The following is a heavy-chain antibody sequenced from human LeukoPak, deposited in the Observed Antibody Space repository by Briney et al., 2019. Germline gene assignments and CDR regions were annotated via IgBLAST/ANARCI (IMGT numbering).Heavy chain of an antibody. D-gene: IGHD6-13*01. Sequence: GGSLRLSCAASGFTVSSNYMSWVRQAPGKGLEWVSVIYSGGSTYYADSVKGRFTISRDNSKNTLYLQMNSLRAEDTAVYYCASLYSSSWSPLGYWGQGTPVTVSS. CDR2: IYSGGST. CDR1: GFTVSSNY. V-gene: IGHV3-53*01. CDR3: ASLYSSSWSPLGY. J-gene: IGHJ4*02.